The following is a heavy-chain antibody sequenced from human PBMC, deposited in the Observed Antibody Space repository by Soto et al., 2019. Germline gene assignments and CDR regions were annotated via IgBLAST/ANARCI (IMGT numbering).Heavy chain of an antibody. CDR2: INHTGRT. J-gene: IGHJ5*02. Sequence: QVQLQQWGAGLLKPSETLSLTCAVYGGSFSGYYWSWIRQPPGKGLEWTGEINHTGRTNYNPSLRSRVTISVDTYKNQFTLKRSAVTAADTAVYYCARGKQCSSLRSNWFDPWGQGTLVTVSS. V-gene: IGHV4-34*01. CDR1: GGSFSGYY. D-gene: IGHD6-6*01. CDR3: ARGKQCSSLRSNWFDP.